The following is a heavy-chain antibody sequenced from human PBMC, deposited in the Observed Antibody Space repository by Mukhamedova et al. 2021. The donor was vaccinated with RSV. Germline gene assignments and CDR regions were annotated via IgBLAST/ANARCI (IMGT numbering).Heavy chain of an antibody. CDR3: ARDRFIVSNRYYYYMDV. V-gene: IGHV1-69*15. J-gene: IGHJ6*03. CDR2: IIPIFGTS. D-gene: IGHD2/OR15-2a*01. Sequence: GLEWLGRIIPIFGTSNYAQRFQVKATITADQSTTTIYMELKNLKSDDTAVYYCARDRFIVSNRYYYYMDVWGNGTTVIV.